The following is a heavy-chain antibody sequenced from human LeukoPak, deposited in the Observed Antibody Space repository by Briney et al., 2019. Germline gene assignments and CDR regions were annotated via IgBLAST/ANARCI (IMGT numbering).Heavy chain of an antibody. CDR2: IYYTGST. Sequence: SETLSLTCTVSGGSINSHYWSWIRQPPGKGLEWIGYIYYTGSTNYNPSLKSRVTISIYTSRYQFSRNLSSVTAADTAVYYCARSWVVAIDGWGQGTLVSVS. D-gene: IGHD2-15*01. V-gene: IGHV4-59*11. CDR1: GGSINSHY. CDR3: ARSWVVAIDG. J-gene: IGHJ4*02.